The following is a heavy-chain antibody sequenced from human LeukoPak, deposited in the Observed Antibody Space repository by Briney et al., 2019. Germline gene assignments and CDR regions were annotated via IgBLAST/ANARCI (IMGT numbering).Heavy chain of an antibody. J-gene: IGHJ6*02. V-gene: IGHV3-21*01. CDR1: GFSFSSYS. D-gene: IGHD3-10*01. CDR2: ISSSSSYI. Sequence: GGSLRVSCAASGFSFSSYSMNWVRQAPGERLEWVSSISSSSSYICYADSVKGRFTISRDNAKNSLYLQMNSLRAEDTAVYYCGVTMVRGVETYYYYGMDVWGQGTTVTVSS. CDR3: GVTMVRGVETYYYYGMDV.